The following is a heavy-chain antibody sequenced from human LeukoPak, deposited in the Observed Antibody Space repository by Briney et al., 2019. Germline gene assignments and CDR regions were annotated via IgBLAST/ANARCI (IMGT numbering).Heavy chain of an antibody. CDR3: AKDLGYDILTGYYGGVDY. V-gene: IGHV3-23*01. D-gene: IGHD3-9*01. CDR2: ISGSGGST. J-gene: IGHJ4*02. Sequence: PGGSLRLSCAASGFTFSSYAMSWVRQAPGKGLEWVSAISGSGGSTYYADSVKGRFTISRDNSKNTLYPQMNSLRAEDTAVYYCAKDLGYDILTGYYGGVDYWGQGTLVTVSS. CDR1: GFTFSSYA.